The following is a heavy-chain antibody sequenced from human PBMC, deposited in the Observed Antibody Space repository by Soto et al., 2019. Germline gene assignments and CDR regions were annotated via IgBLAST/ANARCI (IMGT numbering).Heavy chain of an antibody. CDR2: INPSGGST. CDR3: ARIGAMGLSVVERADY. D-gene: IGHD5-18*01. CDR1: GYTFTSYY. V-gene: IGHV1-46*03. Sequence: GASVKVSCKASGYTFTSYYMHWLRQAPGQGLEWMGIINPSGGSTSYAQKFQGRVTMTRDTSTSTVYMELSSLRSEDTAVYYCARIGAMGLSVVERADYWGQGTLVNVSS. J-gene: IGHJ4*02.